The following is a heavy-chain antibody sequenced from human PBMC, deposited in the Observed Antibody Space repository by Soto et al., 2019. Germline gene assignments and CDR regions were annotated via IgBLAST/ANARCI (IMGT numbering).Heavy chain of an antibody. D-gene: IGHD6-13*01. V-gene: IGHV1-69*13. J-gene: IGHJ6*02. CDR3: AREMPSTAAAYFYYGLNV. CDR1: GGTFSSYA. CDR2: IIPIFGTA. Sequence: SVKVSCKASGGTFSSYAISWVRQAPGQGLEWMGGIIPIFGTANYARKFQGRVTITADESTSTAYMELSSLRSEDTAVYYCAREMPSTAAAYFYYGLNVWGQGTSVTVSS.